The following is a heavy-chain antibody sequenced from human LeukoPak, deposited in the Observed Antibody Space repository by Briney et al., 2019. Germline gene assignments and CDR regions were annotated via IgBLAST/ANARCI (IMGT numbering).Heavy chain of an antibody. V-gene: IGHV1-18*01. J-gene: IGHJ4*02. CDR1: GYTLNKFG. CDR2: INTYNGNT. Sequence: ASVNVFFKASGYTLNKFGMSWVRQAPGQGLEWLGWINTYNGNTKLGEKFQGRVTMTTDTSTSIVYMELTSLRTDDTAVHFCARDTPQHLKRFDYWGQGTLITVSS. CDR3: ARDTPQHLKRFDY.